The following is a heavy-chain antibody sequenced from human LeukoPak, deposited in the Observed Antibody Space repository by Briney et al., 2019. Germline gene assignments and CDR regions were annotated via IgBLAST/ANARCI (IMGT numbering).Heavy chain of an antibody. V-gene: IGHV1-2*06. D-gene: IGHD4-17*01. CDR3: ARFKFGQTTVTTEDY. CDR2: INPNSGGT. J-gene: IGHJ4*02. Sequence: ASVKVSCKASGYTLTGYYMHWVRQAPGQGLEWMGRINPNSGGTNYAQKFQGRVTMTRDTSISTAYMEPSRLRSDDTAVYYCARFKFGQTTVTTEDYWGQGTLVTVSS. CDR1: GYTLTGYY.